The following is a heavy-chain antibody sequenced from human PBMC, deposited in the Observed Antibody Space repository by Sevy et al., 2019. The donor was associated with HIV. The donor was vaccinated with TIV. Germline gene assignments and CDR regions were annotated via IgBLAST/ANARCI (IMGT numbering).Heavy chain of an antibody. Sequence: GGSLRLSCAASGFTFSSYAMSWVRQAPGKGLEWVSAISGSGGSTYYADSVKGRFTISRDNSKNTLYLQMNSLRAEDTAVYYCAKPTGVVVPAAYYYGMDVWGQGTTVTASS. J-gene: IGHJ6*02. CDR3: AKPTGVVVPAAYYYGMDV. V-gene: IGHV3-23*01. CDR2: ISGSGGST. D-gene: IGHD2-2*01. CDR1: GFTFSSYA.